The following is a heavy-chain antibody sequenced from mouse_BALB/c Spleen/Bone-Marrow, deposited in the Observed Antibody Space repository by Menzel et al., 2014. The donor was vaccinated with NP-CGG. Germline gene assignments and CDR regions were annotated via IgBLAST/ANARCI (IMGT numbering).Heavy chain of an antibody. CDR2: IRNKANGYTT. CDR3: ARDRVVALYWYFDV. J-gene: IGHJ1*01. Sequence: EVKLVESGGGLVQPGGSLRLSCATSGFTFTDYYMSWVRQPPGKALEWLGFIRNKANGYTTEYSASVKGRFTISRDNSQSILYLQMNTLRAEDSATYYCARDRVVALYWYFDVWGAGTTVTVSS. D-gene: IGHD1-1*01. CDR1: GFTFTDYY. V-gene: IGHV7-3*02.